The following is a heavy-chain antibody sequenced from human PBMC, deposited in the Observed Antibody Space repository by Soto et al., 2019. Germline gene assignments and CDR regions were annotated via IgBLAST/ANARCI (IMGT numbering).Heavy chain of an antibody. J-gene: IGHJ5*02. CDR3: AREVGRRFDL. Sequence: SETLSLTCTVSGDSINSDTSYWTWIRQSPGKGLEWIGYVYKTGNTFYNPSLRSRLTISGDMSKNQFSLRLTSVTAADTAVYYCAREVGRRFDLWGQGTLVTVSS. CDR2: VYKTGNT. D-gene: IGHD1-26*01. CDR1: GDSINSDTSY. V-gene: IGHV4-31*03.